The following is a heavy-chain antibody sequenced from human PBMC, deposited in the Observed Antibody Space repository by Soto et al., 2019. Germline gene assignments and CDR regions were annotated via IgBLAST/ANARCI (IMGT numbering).Heavy chain of an antibody. CDR2: ISGSGGST. V-gene: IGHV3-23*01. J-gene: IGHJ4*02. Sequence: EVQLLESGGGLVQPGGSLRLSCAASGFTFSSYAMSWVRQAPGKGLEWVSAISGSGGSTYYADSVKGQFTIPRDNSKNTLYLQMHSLRAEDTAVYYCAKDPPPLFGDYVVLWYFDYWGQGTLVTVSS. CDR3: AKDPPPLFGDYVVLWYFDY. D-gene: IGHD4-17*01. CDR1: GFTFSSYA.